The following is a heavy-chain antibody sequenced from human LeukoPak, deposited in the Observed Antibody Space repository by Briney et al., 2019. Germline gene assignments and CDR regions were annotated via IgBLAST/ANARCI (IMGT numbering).Heavy chain of an antibody. CDR3: AIGLKGIATRWFDP. J-gene: IGHJ5*02. CDR2: IIPIFGTA. CDR1: GGTFNSYA. Sequence: SVTVSFTDSGGTFNSYAISWVRQAPGQGGEWGGGIIPIFGTAKYTQKFQGRVTITTDETKRTDYMEMSSLRSEYTAVYYCAIGLKGIATRWFDPWGQGTLVTVSS. D-gene: IGHD6-13*01. V-gene: IGHV1-69*05.